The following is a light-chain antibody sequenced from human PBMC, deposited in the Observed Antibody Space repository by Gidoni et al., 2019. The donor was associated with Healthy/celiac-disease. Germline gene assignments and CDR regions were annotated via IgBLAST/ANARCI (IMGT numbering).Light chain of an antibody. CDR1: QSISSY. J-gene: IGKJ5*01. CDR3: QQSYSTPC. CDR2: AAS. Sequence: DIQMTQSPSSLSASVGDRVTITCRASQSISSYLYWYQQKPGKAPKLLIYAASSLQSGVPSRFSGSGSGTDFTLTISSLQPEDFATYYCQQSYSTPCFGQGTRLEIK. V-gene: IGKV1-39*01.